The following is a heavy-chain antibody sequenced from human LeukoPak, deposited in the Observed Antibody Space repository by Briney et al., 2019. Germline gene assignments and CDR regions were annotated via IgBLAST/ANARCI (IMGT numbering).Heavy chain of an antibody. J-gene: IGHJ6*03. CDR1: GGSFSGYY. CDR2: INHSGST. V-gene: IGHV4-34*01. Sequence: SETLSFTCAVYGGSFSGYYWSWIRQPPGKGLEWIGEINHSGSTNYNPSLKSRVTISVDTSKNQFSLKLSSVTAADTAVYYCASATGYYYDSSGYYYYYYMDVWGKGTTVTVSS. CDR3: ASATGYYYDSSGYYYYYYMDV. D-gene: IGHD3-22*01.